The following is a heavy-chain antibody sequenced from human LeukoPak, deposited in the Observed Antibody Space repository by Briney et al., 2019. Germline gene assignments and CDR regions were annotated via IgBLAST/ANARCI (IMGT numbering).Heavy chain of an antibody. Sequence: ASVKVSCKASGYTFTSYAMHWVRQAPGQRLEWMGWINAGNGNTKYSQKFQGRVTITRDTSASTAYMELSSLRSEDTAVYYCAREGYDCSGYYGIDYWGQGTLVTVSS. CDR3: AREGYDCSGYYGIDY. V-gene: IGHV1-3*01. CDR2: INAGNGNT. D-gene: IGHD3-22*01. CDR1: GYTFTSYA. J-gene: IGHJ4*02.